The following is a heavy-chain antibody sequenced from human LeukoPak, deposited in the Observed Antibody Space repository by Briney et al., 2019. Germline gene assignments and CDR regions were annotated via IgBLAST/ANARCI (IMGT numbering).Heavy chain of an antibody. D-gene: IGHD6-13*01. J-gene: IGHJ4*02. CDR1: GGSISSTTYY. V-gene: IGHV4-39*07. Sequence: ASETLSLTSTVSGGSISSTTYYWGWIRQPPGKGLEWIGSIYHSGSTYYNPSLKSRVTISVDTSKNQFSLKLSSVTAADTAVYYCARDSPIAAAGQAGADYWGQGTLVTVSS. CDR3: ARDSPIAAAGQAGADY. CDR2: IYHSGST.